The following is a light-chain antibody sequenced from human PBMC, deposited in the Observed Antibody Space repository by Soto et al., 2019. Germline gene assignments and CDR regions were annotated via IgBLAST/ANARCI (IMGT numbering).Light chain of an antibody. Sequence: IGLTQSPGTLSLSPGERATLSCRASQSVNNNYLAWYQQTPGQAPRLLIYGASRMATGSPDRFSGSGSGTDFTLTISRLEPEDCAVYSCQQYGSSPLTFGGGTKVEIK. CDR2: GAS. V-gene: IGKV3-20*01. CDR3: QQYGSSPLT. CDR1: QSVNNNY. J-gene: IGKJ4*01.